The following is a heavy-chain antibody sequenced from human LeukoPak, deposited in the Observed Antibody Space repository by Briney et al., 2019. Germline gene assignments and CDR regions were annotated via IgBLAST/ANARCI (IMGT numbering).Heavy chain of an antibody. Sequence: SETLSLTCTVSGGSISSSNWWSWVRQPPGKGLEWIGEVYHSGSTNNNPSLKSRVTISIDKSKHQFSLKLTSVTAADTAVYYCAGGDYSSSFDFWGQGTMVTVSS. J-gene: IGHJ3*01. V-gene: IGHV4-4*02. D-gene: IGHD6-13*01. CDR2: VYHSGST. CDR1: GGSISSSNW. CDR3: AGGDYSSSFDF.